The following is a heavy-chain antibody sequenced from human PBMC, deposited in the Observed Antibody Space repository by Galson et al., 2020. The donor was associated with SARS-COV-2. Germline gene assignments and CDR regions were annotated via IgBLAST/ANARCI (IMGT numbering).Heavy chain of an antibody. V-gene: IGHV3-23*01. J-gene: IGHJ4*02. Sequence: GESLKISCAVSGFTFSNYAMSWVRQAPGKGLEWVSAISAGGGSPYHADSVKGRFTISRDNSKNTLYLQMNSLRADDTAIYYCAKLIGGSSSRYVFDYWGQGTLVTVSS. CDR3: AKLIGGSSSRYVFDY. CDR1: GFTFSNYA. CDR2: ISAGGGSP. D-gene: IGHD6-13*01.